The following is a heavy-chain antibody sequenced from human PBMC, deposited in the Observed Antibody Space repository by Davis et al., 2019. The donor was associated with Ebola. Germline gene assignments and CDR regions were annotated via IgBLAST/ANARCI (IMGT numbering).Heavy chain of an antibody. CDR1: GFTFSSYA. CDR3: ARGGIQLWLLGS. CDR2: ISYDGSNK. V-gene: IGHV3-30-3*01. J-gene: IGHJ4*02. D-gene: IGHD5-18*01. Sequence: PGGSLRLSCAASGFTFSSYAMHWVRQAPGKGLEWVAVISYDGSNKYYADSVKGRFTISRDNSKNTLYLQMNRLRAEDTAVYYCARGGIQLWLLGSWGQGTLVTVSS.